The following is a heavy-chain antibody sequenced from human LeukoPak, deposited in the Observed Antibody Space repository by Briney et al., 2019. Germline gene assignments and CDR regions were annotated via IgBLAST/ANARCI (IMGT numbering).Heavy chain of an antibody. Sequence: ASVKVSCKVSGYTLTELSMHWVRQAPGKGLGWMGGFDPEDGETIYAQKFQGRVTMTEDTSTDTAYMELSSLRSEDTAVYYCATKSIVGATWWIFDYWGQGTLVTVSS. CDR1: GYTLTELS. CDR3: ATKSIVGATWWIFDY. J-gene: IGHJ4*02. CDR2: FDPEDGET. V-gene: IGHV1-24*01. D-gene: IGHD1-26*01.